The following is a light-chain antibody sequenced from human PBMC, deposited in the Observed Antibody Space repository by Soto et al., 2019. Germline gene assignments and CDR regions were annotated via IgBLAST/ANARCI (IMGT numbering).Light chain of an antibody. CDR3: QPRSSWPPN. V-gene: IGKV3-11*01. CDR1: QSVSSY. J-gene: IGKJ5*01. Sequence: EIVLTQSPATLSLSPGERATLSCRASQSVSSYLAWYQQKPGQAPRLLIYDASNRATGIPARFSGSGSETDFTLTISSLETEDFEVYYFQPRSSWPPNFGHGTRLEIK. CDR2: DAS.